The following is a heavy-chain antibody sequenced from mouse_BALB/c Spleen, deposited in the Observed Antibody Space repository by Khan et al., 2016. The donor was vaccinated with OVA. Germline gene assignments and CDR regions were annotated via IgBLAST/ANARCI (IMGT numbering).Heavy chain of an antibody. D-gene: IGHD1-1*01. CDR2: INTETGEP. Sequence: QIQLVQSGPELKKPGETVKISCKASGYTFTDYSMHWVKQAPGKGLKWMGWINTETGEPTYADDFKGRFAFSLETSASTDYLQINNLKNEDTATYFCARTFLYYYGSSPFAYWGQGTLVTVSA. V-gene: IGHV9-2-1*01. CDR1: GYTFTDYS. CDR3: ARTFLYYYGSSPFAY. J-gene: IGHJ3*01.